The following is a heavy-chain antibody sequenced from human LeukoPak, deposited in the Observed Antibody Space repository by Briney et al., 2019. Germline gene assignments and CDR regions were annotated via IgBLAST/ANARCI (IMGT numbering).Heavy chain of an antibody. Sequence: SETLSLTCTVSGGSISNYYWSWIRQPPGKGLEWIGYIYYSGSTNYNPSLKSRVTISVDTSKNQFSLKLSSVTAADTAVYYCARHDYSNYPVFNYWGQGTLVTVSS. CDR3: ARHDYSNYPVFNY. CDR2: IYYSGST. D-gene: IGHD4-11*01. V-gene: IGHV4-59*01. J-gene: IGHJ4*02. CDR1: GGSISNYY.